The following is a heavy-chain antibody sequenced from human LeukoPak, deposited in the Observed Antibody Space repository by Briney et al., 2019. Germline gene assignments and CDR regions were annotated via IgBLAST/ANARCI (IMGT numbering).Heavy chain of an antibody. D-gene: IGHD3-22*01. CDR1: GGSISSYH. CDR2: IYYSGRT. Sequence: SETLSFTCTVSGGSISSYHWSWIRQPPGKGLEWIGYIYYSGRTNYNPSLKSRVTISVDTSKNQFSLRLSSVTAADTAVYYCARTNANYYDSSGYYYTDFDIWRQGTMVTVSS. J-gene: IGHJ3*02. CDR3: ARTNANYYDSSGYYYTDFDI. V-gene: IGHV4-59*01.